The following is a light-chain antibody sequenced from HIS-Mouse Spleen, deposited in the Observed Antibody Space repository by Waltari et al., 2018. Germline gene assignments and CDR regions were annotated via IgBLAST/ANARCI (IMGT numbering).Light chain of an antibody. CDR1: NIGSKS. CDR2: DDS. V-gene: IGLV3-21*03. CDR3: QVWDSSSDHVV. J-gene: IGLJ2*01. Sequence: SYVLTQPPSVSVAPGKTARITCGGNNIGSKSVHWYQQKPGQAPVLVGYDDSDRPSGIPERCSGSNAGNTATLTISRVEAGDEADYYCQVWDSSSDHVVFGGGTKLTVL.